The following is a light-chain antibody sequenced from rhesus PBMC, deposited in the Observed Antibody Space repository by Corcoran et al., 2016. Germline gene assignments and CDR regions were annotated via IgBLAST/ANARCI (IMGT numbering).Light chain of an antibody. CDR1: QGISSY. CDR2: DAS. V-gene: IGKV1-38*01. Sequence: DIQLTQSPSSLSASVGDRVTITCRASQGISSYLAWYQQKSGKAPKLLIYDASHLQSGVPSRVSGSGSGTEFTLTISSLQPEDFATYYCQQRNSYPPTFGQGTKVEIK. J-gene: IGKJ1*01. CDR3: QQRNSYPPT.